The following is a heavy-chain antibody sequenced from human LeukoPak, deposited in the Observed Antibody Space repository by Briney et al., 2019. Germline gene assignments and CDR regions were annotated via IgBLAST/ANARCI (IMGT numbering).Heavy chain of an antibody. CDR3: ARARDPYYDSSGYWSYYYGMDV. D-gene: IGHD3-22*01. J-gene: IGHJ6*02. CDR2: ISAYNGNT. Sequence: GASVKVSCKASGYTFTSYGISWVRQAPGQGLEWMGWISAYNGNTNYAQKLQGRVTMTTDTSTSTAYMELRSLRSDGTAVYYCARARDPYYDSSGYWSYYYGMDVWGQGTTVTVSS. V-gene: IGHV1-18*01. CDR1: GYTFTSYG.